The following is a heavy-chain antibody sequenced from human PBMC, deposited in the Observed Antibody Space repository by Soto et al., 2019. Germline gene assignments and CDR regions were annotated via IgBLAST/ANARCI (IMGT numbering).Heavy chain of an antibody. D-gene: IGHD3-22*01. CDR1: GGSISSYY. Sequence: PSETLSLTCTVSGGSISSYYWSWIRQPPGKGLEWIGYIYYSGSTNYNPSLKSRVTISVDTSKNQFSLKLSSVTAADTAVYYCARFDHYYDSVRWFDPWGQGTLVTVSS. CDR2: IYYSGST. CDR3: ARFDHYYDSVRWFDP. V-gene: IGHV4-59*08. J-gene: IGHJ5*02.